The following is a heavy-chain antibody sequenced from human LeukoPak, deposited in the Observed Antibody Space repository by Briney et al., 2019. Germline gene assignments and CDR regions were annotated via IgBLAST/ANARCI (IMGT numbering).Heavy chain of an antibody. V-gene: IGHV1-2*02. J-gene: IGHJ3*02. CDR2: INPNSGGT. CDR3: ARGGYSSSWYVDAFDI. CDR1: GYTFTGYY. D-gene: IGHD6-13*01. Sequence: ASVKVSCKASGYTFTGYYMHWVRQAPGQGLEWMGWINPNSGGTNYAQKFQGRVTMTRDTSISTAYMELSRLRSDDTAVYYCARGGYSSSWYVDAFDIWGQGTMVTVSS.